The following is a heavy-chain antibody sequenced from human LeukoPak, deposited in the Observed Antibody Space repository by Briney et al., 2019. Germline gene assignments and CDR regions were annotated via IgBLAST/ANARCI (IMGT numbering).Heavy chain of an antibody. CDR1: RFTFGIYG. J-gene: IGHJ5*02. D-gene: IGHD3-10*01. CDR3: AKDGAYYGSGGWVDP. V-gene: IGHV3-30*02. Sequence: GGSLRLSCAASRFTFGIYGMHWVRQAPGKGLEWVSFIPYDGSNKYYADSVKGRFTISRDNSKNTLYLQMNSLRAEDTAVYYCAKDGAYYGSGGWVDPWGQGTLVTVSS. CDR2: IPYDGSNK.